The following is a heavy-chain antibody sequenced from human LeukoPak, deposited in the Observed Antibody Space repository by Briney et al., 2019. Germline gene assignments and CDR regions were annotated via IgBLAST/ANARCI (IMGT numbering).Heavy chain of an antibody. CDR1: GYTFTGYY. CDR2: IHPNSGGT. J-gene: IGHJ4*02. D-gene: IGHD2-2*01. Sequence: ASVKVSCKASGYTFTGYYMHWVRQAPGQGLEWMGWIHPNSGGTNYAQKFQGRVTMTRDTSISTAYMELSRLRSDDTAVYYCVRGCAIVVVPAAPLDWGQGTLVTVSS. V-gene: IGHV1-2*02. CDR3: VRGCAIVVVPAAPLD.